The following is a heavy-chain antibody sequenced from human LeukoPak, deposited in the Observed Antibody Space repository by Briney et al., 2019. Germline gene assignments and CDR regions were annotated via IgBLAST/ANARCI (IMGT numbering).Heavy chain of an antibody. CDR3: ATVGSVVGATTFDWFDP. D-gene: IGHD1-26*01. Sequence: ASVKVSCKVSGYTLTELSMHWVRQAPGKGLEWMGGFDPEDGETIYAQKFQGRVTMTEDTSTDTAYMELSSLRSEDTAVYDCATVGSVVGATTFDWFDPWGQGTLVTVSS. CDR2: FDPEDGET. V-gene: IGHV1-24*01. CDR1: GYTLTELS. J-gene: IGHJ5*02.